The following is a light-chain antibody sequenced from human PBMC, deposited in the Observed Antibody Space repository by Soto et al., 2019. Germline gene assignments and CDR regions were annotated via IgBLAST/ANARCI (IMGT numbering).Light chain of an antibody. J-gene: IGKJ4*01. Sequence: AIKMTHSPSSLSASVGDRVTITCRASQGIRHYLGWYQQKPGKAPKLLIYAASSLQSGVPSRFSGSGSGTDFTLTISSLQPEDFATYYCLQDYNYPLTFGGGTKVEIK. CDR2: AAS. CDR1: QGIRHY. CDR3: LQDYNYPLT. V-gene: IGKV1-6*01.